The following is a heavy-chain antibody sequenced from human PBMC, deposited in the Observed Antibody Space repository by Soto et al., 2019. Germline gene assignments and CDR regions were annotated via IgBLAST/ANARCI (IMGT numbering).Heavy chain of an antibody. CDR2: IIPIFGTA. CDR3: ARAGYYASRAYNCCGP. J-gene: IGHJ5*02. CDR1: GGTFSSYA. Sequence: SVKVSCKASGGTFSSYAISWVRQAPGQGLEWMGGIIPIFGTANYAQKFQGRGTITADESTSTAYMELSSLRSEDTAVYYCARAGYYASRAYNCCGPWGQGTLVTVSS. D-gene: IGHD3-22*01. V-gene: IGHV1-69*13.